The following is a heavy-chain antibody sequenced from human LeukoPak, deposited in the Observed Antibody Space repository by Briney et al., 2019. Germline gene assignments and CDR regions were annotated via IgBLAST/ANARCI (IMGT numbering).Heavy chain of an antibody. CDR1: GGTFSSYA. Sequence: SVKVSCKASGGTFSSYAISWVRQAPGQGLEWMGGIIPIFGTANYAQKFQGRVTITTDESTRTAYMELSSLRSEDTAVYYCARETPGGITGTTLGYWGQGTLVTVSS. CDR2: IIPIFGTA. V-gene: IGHV1-69*05. J-gene: IGHJ4*02. D-gene: IGHD1-20*01. CDR3: ARETPGGITGTTLGY.